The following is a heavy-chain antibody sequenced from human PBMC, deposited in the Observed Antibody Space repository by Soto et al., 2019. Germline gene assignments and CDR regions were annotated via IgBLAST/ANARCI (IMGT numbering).Heavy chain of an antibody. CDR1: GYTFTTYG. CDR2: ISAYNGDT. J-gene: IGHJ5*02. V-gene: IGHV1-18*01. CDR3: ARDGGTAGTLRFDP. Sequence: QVQLVQSGAEVKKPGASVKVSCKASGYTFTTYGISWVRQAPGQGLEWMGWISAYNGDTNYAQKFQGRATMTTDTSTSTTYMELSTLRSDDTAIYYCARDGGTAGTLRFDPWGQGTLVTVSS. D-gene: IGHD6-13*01.